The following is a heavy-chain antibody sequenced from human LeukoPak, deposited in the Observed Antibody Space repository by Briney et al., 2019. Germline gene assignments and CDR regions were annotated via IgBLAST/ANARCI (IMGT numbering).Heavy chain of an antibody. J-gene: IGHJ4*02. V-gene: IGHV3-30-3*01. Sequence: GTSLRLSCAASGFSFSSYPMHWVRQAPGKGLEWVAAILFDGSNKFYADSVKGRFTISRDNSKNTLYLQMDSLRAEDTALYYCARRNIAAAALDYWGQGTLVTVSS. CDR2: ILFDGSNK. CDR3: ARRNIAAAALDY. D-gene: IGHD6-13*01. CDR1: GFSFSSYP.